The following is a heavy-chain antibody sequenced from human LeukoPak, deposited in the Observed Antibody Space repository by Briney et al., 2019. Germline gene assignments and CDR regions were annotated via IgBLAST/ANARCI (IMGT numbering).Heavy chain of an antibody. J-gene: IGHJ4*02. CDR1: GFTFSSYG. D-gene: IGHD3-22*01. CDR2: IRYDGSNK. V-gene: IGHV3-30*02. Sequence: EGSLRLSCAASGFTFSSYGMHWVRQAPGKGLEWVAFIRYDGSNKYYADSVKGRFTISRDNSKNTLYLQMNSLRAEDTAVYYCAKGGSGYYQGDYWGQGTLVTVSS. CDR3: AKGGSGYYQGDY.